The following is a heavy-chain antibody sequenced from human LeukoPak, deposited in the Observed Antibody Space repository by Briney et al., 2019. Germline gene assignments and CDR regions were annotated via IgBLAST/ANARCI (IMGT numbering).Heavy chain of an antibody. CDR1: GGSISSYY. V-gene: IGHV4-4*07. Sequence: SETLSLTCTVSGGSISSYYWSWIRQPAGKGLEWIGRIYTSGSTNYNPSLKSRVTMSVDTSKNRLSLKVTSVTAADTAVYYCARGTGGSLRFDPWGQGTLVTVSS. CDR3: ARGTGGSLRFDP. J-gene: IGHJ5*02. CDR2: IYTSGST. D-gene: IGHD1-26*01.